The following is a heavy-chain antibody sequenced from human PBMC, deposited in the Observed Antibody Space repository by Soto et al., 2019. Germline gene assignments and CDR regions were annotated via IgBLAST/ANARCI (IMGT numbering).Heavy chain of an antibody. Sequence: EGQLVESGGGLVQPGGSLRLSCAASGFSISTNWMHWVRQAPGKGLVWVSRINTDGSTTSYADSVKGRLTISRDNAKNTLFLQMHSLRSDDTAVYYCATGTIISLRCYWGRGTLVTVSS. J-gene: IGHJ4*02. CDR3: ATGTIISLRCY. V-gene: IGHV3-74*01. D-gene: IGHD3-10*01. CDR1: GFSISTNW. CDR2: INTDGSTT.